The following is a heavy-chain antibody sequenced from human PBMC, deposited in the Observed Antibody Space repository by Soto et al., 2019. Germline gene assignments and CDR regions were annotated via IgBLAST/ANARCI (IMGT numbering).Heavy chain of an antibody. J-gene: IGHJ4*02. D-gene: IGHD6-19*01. CDR2: ISGSGGST. V-gene: IGHV3-23*01. CDR1: VFTFSIYA. CDR3: AKESPNSSGLDY. Sequence: LRLSCAASVFTFSIYAMSCVRQAPGKGLEWVSAISGSGGSTYYADSVKGRFTISRDNSKNTLYLQMNSLRAEDTAVYYCAKESPNSSGLDYWGQGTLVTVSS.